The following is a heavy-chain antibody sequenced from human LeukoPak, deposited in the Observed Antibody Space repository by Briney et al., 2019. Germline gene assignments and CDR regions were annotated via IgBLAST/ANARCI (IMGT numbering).Heavy chain of an antibody. D-gene: IGHD4-11*01. CDR3: ARAASTLHYYYGMDV. V-gene: IGHV1-69*13. CDR1: GGTFSSYA. CDR2: IIPIFGTA. J-gene: IGHJ6*02. Sequence: SVKVFCKASGGTFSSYAISWVRQAPGQGLEWMGGIIPIFGTANYAQKFQGRVTITADESTSTAYMELSGLRSEDTAVYYCARAASTLHYYYGMDVWGQGTTVTVSS.